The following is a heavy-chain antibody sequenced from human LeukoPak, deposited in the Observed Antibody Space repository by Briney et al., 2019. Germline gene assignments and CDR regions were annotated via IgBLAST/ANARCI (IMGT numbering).Heavy chain of an antibody. J-gene: IGHJ3*02. CDR2: ISGSGGST. Sequence: PGGSLRLSCVGSGFTFSRFAITWVRQAPGKGLEWVSAISGSGGSTDYADSVKGRFTISRDSSRNTLFLQMNSLTAEDTAVYYCAKSMGGWYAFDIWGQGTMVTVSS. V-gene: IGHV3-23*01. CDR3: AKSMGGWYAFDI. D-gene: IGHD2-15*01. CDR1: GFTFSRFA.